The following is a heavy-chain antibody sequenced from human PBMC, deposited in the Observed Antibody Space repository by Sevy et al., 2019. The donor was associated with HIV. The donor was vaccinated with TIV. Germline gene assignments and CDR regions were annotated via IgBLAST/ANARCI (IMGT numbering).Heavy chain of an antibody. Sequence: GGSLRLSCAASRFTFKTYWMSWVRQAPGKGLEWVGNIKEDGSAKYYADSMRGRFTISGDNAKNSLYLQMSSLGVEDTAVYYCARDSPGYGGYSYWGQGTLVTVSS. J-gene: IGHJ4*01. CDR3: ARDSPGYGGYSY. CDR1: RFTFKTYW. D-gene: IGHD1-26*01. V-gene: IGHV3-7*01. CDR2: IKEDGSAK.